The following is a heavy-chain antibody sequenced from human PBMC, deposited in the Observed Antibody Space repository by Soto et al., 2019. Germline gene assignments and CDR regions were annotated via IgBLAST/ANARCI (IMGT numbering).Heavy chain of an antibody. D-gene: IGHD3-9*01. CDR3: ARGYFDSGHGYDL. CDR2: ISVTSDDT. CDR1: GFRFMDYY. J-gene: IGHJ5*02. Sequence: PGGSLRLSCEASGFRFMDYYMGWIRQGAGKRLEWISYISVTSDDTKYADSVKGRFTISRDNAANFVFLQWSTLKASDSGVYYCARGYFDSGHGYDLWGQGPQVTVSS. V-gene: IGHV3-11*03.